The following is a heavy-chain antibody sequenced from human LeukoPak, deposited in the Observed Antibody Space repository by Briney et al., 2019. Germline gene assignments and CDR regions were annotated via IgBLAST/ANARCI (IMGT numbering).Heavy chain of an antibody. V-gene: IGHV3-74*01. D-gene: IGHD4-17*01. CDR1: GFTFSSYW. CDR3: AKDNTDYGDYVDAFDI. CDR2: INSDERST. Sequence: PGGSLRLSCAASGFTFSSYWMHWVRQTPGKGLVWVSRINSDERSTGYADFVKGRFTISRDNAKNTLYLQMNSLRAEDTAAYYCAKDNTDYGDYVDAFDIWGQGTMVTVSS. J-gene: IGHJ3*02.